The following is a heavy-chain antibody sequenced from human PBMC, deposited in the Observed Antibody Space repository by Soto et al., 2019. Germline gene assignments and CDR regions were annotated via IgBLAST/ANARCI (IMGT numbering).Heavy chain of an antibody. CDR1: GFTFSSYW. Sequence: GGSLRLSCAASGFTFSSYWMSWVRQAPGKGLEWVANIKQDGSEKYYVDSVKGRFTISRDNAKNSLYLQMNSLRAEDTAVYYCARDPIQLWPRYYYGMDVWGQGTTVTVSS. D-gene: IGHD5-18*01. CDR2: IKQDGSEK. CDR3: ARDPIQLWPRYYYGMDV. J-gene: IGHJ6*02. V-gene: IGHV3-7*01.